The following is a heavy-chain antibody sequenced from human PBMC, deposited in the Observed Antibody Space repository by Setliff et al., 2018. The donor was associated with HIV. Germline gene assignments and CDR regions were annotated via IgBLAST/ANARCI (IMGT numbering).Heavy chain of an antibody. Sequence: PGGSLRLSCAASGFTFSDYYLSWIRQAPGKGLEWVSYISSSGSTIYYADSVKGRFTISRDNAKNSLYLQMNSLRAEDTAVYYCARHGYQLLLPYYYYMDVWGKGATVTVSS. J-gene: IGHJ6*03. CDR1: GFTFSDYY. D-gene: IGHD2-2*01. CDR2: ISSSGSTI. V-gene: IGHV3-11*04. CDR3: ARHGYQLLLPYYYYMDV.